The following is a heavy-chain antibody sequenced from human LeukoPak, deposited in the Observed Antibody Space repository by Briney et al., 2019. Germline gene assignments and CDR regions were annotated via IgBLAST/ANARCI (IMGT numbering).Heavy chain of an antibody. CDR2: ISSSSSYI. V-gene: IGHV3-21*01. CDR3: ARGKSGYSGYDLDY. J-gene: IGHJ4*02. Sequence: GGSLRLSCAASGFTFSNYNMNWVRQTPGKGLEWVSSISSSSSYIYYADSVKGRFTISRDNAKNSLYLQMNSLRAEDTAVYYCARGKSGYSGYDLDYWGQGSLVTVSS. CDR1: GFTFSNYN. D-gene: IGHD5-12*01.